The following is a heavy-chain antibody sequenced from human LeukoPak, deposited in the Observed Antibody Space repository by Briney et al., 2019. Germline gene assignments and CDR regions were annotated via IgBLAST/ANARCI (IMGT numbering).Heavy chain of an antibody. D-gene: IGHD1-14*01. CDR3: ARGPDVPATGDWFDP. V-gene: IGHV1-69*05. CDR1: GGTFSSYA. Sequence: SVKVSCKASGGTFSSYAISWVRQAPGQGLEWMGRIVPIFGTANYAQKFQGRVTITTDESTGTAYMELSSLRSEDTAVYYCARGPDVPATGDWFDPWGQGTLVTVSS. CDR2: IVPIFGTA. J-gene: IGHJ5*02.